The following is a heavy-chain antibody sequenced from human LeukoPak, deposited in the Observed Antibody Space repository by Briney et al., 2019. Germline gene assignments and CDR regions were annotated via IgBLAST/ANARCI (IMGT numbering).Heavy chain of an antibody. V-gene: IGHV3-23*01. CDR1: GFTFSSYA. D-gene: IGHD6-19*01. Sequence: PGGSLRLSCAASGFTFSSYAMSWVRQAPGKGLEWVSAISGSGGSTYYADSVKGRFTISRDNSKNTLYLQMNSLRAEDTAVYYCARGNNQYSSGRNIDYWGQGTLVTVSS. CDR3: ARGNNQYSSGRNIDY. J-gene: IGHJ4*02. CDR2: ISGSGGST.